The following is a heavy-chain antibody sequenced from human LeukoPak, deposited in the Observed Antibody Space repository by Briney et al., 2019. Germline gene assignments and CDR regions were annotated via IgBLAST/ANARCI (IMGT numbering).Heavy chain of an antibody. D-gene: IGHD3-10*01. J-gene: IGHJ4*02. CDR1: GGSFSGYY. Sequence: PSETLSLTCAVYGGSFSGYYWSWIRQPPGKGLEWIGEINHSGSTNYNPSLKSRVTISVETSKNQFSLKLSSVTAADTAVYYCARRRVRGVIIIHSVFDYWGQGTLVTVSS. CDR3: ARRRVRGVIIIHSVFDY. V-gene: IGHV4-34*01. CDR2: INHSGST.